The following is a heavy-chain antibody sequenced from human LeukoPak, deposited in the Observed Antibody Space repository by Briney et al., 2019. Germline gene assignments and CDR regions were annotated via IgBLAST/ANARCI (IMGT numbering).Heavy chain of an antibody. CDR1: GFTISGYC. CDR3: ARDGGTDWYDP. Sequence: PGGSLRLSCAASGFTISGYCMTWVRQAPGKGLEWVANIKQDGSEKTYVDSVKGRFIIPRDNAKNSIYLQMNSLRVEDTAMYYCARDGGTDWYDPWGQGTLVTVSS. CDR2: IKQDGSEK. J-gene: IGHJ5*02. V-gene: IGHV3-7*01. D-gene: IGHD3-16*01.